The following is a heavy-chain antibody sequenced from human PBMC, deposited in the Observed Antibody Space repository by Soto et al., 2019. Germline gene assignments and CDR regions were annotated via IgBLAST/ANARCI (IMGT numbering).Heavy chain of an antibody. CDR2: IYYSGST. D-gene: IGHD3-3*01. J-gene: IGHJ4*02. CDR3: ASPNYDFWSGSPSHFDY. V-gene: IGHV4-39*01. Sequence: SETLSLTCTVSGGSISSSSYYWGWIRQPPGKGLEWIGSIYYSGSTYYNPSLKSRVTISVDTSKNQFSLKLSSVTAADTAVYYCASPNYDFWSGSPSHFDYWGQGTLVTVSS. CDR1: GGSISSSSYY.